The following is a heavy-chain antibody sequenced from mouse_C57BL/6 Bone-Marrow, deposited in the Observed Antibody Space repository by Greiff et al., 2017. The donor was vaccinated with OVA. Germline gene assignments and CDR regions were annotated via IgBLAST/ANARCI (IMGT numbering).Heavy chain of an antibody. CDR3: ARSFYDYDYFYAMDY. J-gene: IGHJ4*01. Sequence: EVQRVESGGGLVQPGGSLSLSCAASGFTFTDYYMSWVRQPPGKALEWLGFIRNKANGYTTEYSASVKGRFTISRDNSQSILYLQMNARVAEDSATYYCARSFYDYDYFYAMDYWGQGTSVTVSS. D-gene: IGHD2-4*01. CDR1: GFTFTDYY. CDR2: IRNKANGYTT. V-gene: IGHV7-3*01.